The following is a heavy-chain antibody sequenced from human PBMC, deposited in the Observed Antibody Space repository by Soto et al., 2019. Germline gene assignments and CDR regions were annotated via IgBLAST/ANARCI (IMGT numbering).Heavy chain of an antibody. V-gene: IGHV3-23*01. CDR3: AKGSIESSATVDN. D-gene: IGHD1-26*01. CDR2: ISARGGSS. Sequence: EVQLLESGGGLVQPGGSLRLSCVASGFSFSSYAMVWVRQAPGTGLEWVSVISARGGSSYFADTVKGPFPISRDNSKNHLSLEMTSLRADATHLYFCAKGSIESSATVDNWGQAARVLVSS. J-gene: IGHJ4*02. CDR1: GFSFSSYA.